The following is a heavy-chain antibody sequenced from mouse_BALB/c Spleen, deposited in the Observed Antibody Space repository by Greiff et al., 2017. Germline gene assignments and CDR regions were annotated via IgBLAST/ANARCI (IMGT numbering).Heavy chain of an antibody. CDR2: ILPGSGST. Sequence: QVQLQQSGAELMKPGASVKISCKATGYTFSSYWIEWVKQRPGHGLEWIGEILPGSGSTNYNEKFKGKATFTADTSSNTAYMQLSSLTSEDSAVYYCARRGGYYPFAYWGQGTLVTVSA. CDR1: GYTFSSYW. CDR3: ARRGGYYPFAY. J-gene: IGHJ3*01. V-gene: IGHV1-9*01. D-gene: IGHD2-3*01.